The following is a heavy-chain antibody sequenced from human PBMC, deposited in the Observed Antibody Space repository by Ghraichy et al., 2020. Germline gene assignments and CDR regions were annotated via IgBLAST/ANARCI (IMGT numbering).Heavy chain of an antibody. D-gene: IGHD6-19*01. J-gene: IGHJ4*02. CDR3: AKASGNGWYYFDF. CDR2: ISGTGDT. V-gene: IGHV3-23*01. CDR1: GFTFRNLA. Sequence: ETLSLTCATSGFTFRNLAMTWVRQAPGKGLEWVSTISGTGDTNYADSVKGRFTISRDNSKNMLSLQMNSLRAEDPALYYCAKASGNGWYYFDFRGQGTLVTFSS.